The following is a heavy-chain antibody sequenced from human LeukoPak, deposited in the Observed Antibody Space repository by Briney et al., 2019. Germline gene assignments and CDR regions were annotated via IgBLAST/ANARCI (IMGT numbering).Heavy chain of an antibody. V-gene: IGHV4-59*08. J-gene: IGHJ4*02. D-gene: IGHD4-23*01. CDR1: GDSISTYY. Sequence: SETLSLTCTVSGDSISTYYWSWIRQPPGEGLEWIGYIYHTGSTNYNPSLKSRVTISVDTSKNQFSLKLSSVTAADTAVYYCARSYGGNPDYWGQGTLVTVSS. CDR3: ARSYGGNPDY. CDR2: IYHTGST.